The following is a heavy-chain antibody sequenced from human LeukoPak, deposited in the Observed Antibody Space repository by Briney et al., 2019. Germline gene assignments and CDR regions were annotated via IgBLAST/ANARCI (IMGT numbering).Heavy chain of an antibody. CDR1: GFTFSNYA. J-gene: IGHJ5*02. D-gene: IGHD6-13*01. CDR3: ARTAIAAAGTTPNWFDP. V-gene: IGHV3-64*01. Sequence: GGSLRLSCAASGFTFSNYAMHWVRQAPGKGLEYVSGISGNGGSTYYANSVKGRFTISRDNSKNTLYLQMGSLRAEDMAVYYSARTAIAAAGTTPNWFDPWGQGTLVTVPS. CDR2: ISGNGGST.